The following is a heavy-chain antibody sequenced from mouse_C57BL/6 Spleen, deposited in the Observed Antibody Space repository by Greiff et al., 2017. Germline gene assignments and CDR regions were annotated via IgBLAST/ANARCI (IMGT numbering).Heavy chain of an antibody. CDR1: GYTFTTYP. V-gene: IGHV1-47*01. Sequence: QVHVKQSGAELVKPGASVKMSCKASGYTFTTYPIEWMKQNHGKSLEWIGNFHPYNDDTKYNEKFKGKATLTVEKSSSTVYLELSRLTSDDSAVYYCARADYYGSSYVRFAYWGQGTLVTVSA. J-gene: IGHJ3*01. D-gene: IGHD1-1*01. CDR3: ARADYYGSSYVRFAY. CDR2: FHPYNDDT.